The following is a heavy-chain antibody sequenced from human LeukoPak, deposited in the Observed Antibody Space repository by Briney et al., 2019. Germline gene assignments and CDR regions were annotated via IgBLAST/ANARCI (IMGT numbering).Heavy chain of an antibody. Sequence: GGSLRLSCAASGSTFSDYWMTWVRQAPGKGLEWVANMKQDGREKWYVDSVKGRFTISRDNAKNSLYLQMNSLRAEDTAVYYCARGAGVFDYWGQGTLVTVSS. V-gene: IGHV3-7*01. CDR3: ARGAGVFDY. CDR2: MKQDGREK. D-gene: IGHD3-10*01. CDR1: GSTFSDYW. J-gene: IGHJ4*02.